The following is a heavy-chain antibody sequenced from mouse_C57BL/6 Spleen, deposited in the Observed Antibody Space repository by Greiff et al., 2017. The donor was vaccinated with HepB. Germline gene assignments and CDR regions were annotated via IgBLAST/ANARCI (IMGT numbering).Heavy chain of an antibody. CDR2: IWSGGST. CDR3: ARGYYGSSYDSAY. J-gene: IGHJ3*01. V-gene: IGHV2-2*01. Sequence: QVHVKQSGPGLVQPSQSLSITCTVSGFSLTSYGVHWVRQSPGKGLEWLGVIWSGGSTDYNAAFISRLSISKDNSKSQVFFKMNSLQADDTAIYYCARGYYGSSYDSAYWGQGTLVTVSA. D-gene: IGHD1-1*01. CDR1: GFSLTSYG.